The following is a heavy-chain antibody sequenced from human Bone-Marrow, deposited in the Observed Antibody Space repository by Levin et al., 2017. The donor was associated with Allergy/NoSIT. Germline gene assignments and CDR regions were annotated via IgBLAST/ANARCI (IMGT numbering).Heavy chain of an antibody. Sequence: GGSLRLSCATSGFSFTVHGFHWVRQAPGKGLEWVASISHDGTNKNYADSVKGRFTISRDRYKSMLYLQMNSLTAEDTALYYCARDGGSYYFHDSNNYLTYWGQGTLVTVSS. D-gene: IGHD3-10*01. CDR2: ISHDGTNK. J-gene: IGHJ4*02. CDR1: GFSFTVHG. CDR3: ARDGGSYYFHDSNNYLTY. V-gene: IGHV3-30*03.